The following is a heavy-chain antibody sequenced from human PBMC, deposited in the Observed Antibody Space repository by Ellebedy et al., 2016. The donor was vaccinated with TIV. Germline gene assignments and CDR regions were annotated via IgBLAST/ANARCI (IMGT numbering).Heavy chain of an antibody. CDR2: ISAYNGNT. D-gene: IGHD2-21*01. Sequence: ASVKVSCKASGYTFTSYGISWVRQAPGQGLEWMGWISAYNGNTNYAQKLQGRVTMTTDTSTSTAYMELSSLRSEDTAVYYCATLYSFDAFDIWGQGTMVTVSS. CDR1: GYTFTSYG. J-gene: IGHJ3*02. CDR3: ATLYSFDAFDI. V-gene: IGHV1-18*01.